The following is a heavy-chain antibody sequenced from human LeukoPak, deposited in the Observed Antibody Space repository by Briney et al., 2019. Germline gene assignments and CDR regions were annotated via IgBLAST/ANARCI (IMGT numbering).Heavy chain of an antibody. D-gene: IGHD3-3*01. J-gene: IGHJ4*02. V-gene: IGHV4-59*12. Sequence: SETLSLTCTVSGGSMSSYYWSWIRQPPGKGLEWIGYIYYSGSTNYNPSLKSRVTISVDTSKNQFSLKLSSVTAADTAVYYCARKLRFWSGYYVMGFDYWGQGTLVTVSS. CDR2: IYYSGST. CDR1: GGSMSSYY. CDR3: ARKLRFWSGYYVMGFDY.